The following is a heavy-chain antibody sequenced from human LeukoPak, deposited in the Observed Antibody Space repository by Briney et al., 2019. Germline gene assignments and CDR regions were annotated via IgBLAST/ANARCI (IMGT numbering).Heavy chain of an antibody. CDR2: IYYSGST. V-gene: IGHV4-39*01. D-gene: IGHD1-26*01. Sequence: SETLSLTCTVSGGSISSSNYYWGWIRQPPGKGLEWIGSIYYSGSTYYNPSLKSRVTISVDTSKNQFSLKLSSVTAADTAVHYCARHALVGSPADFDYWGQGTLVTVSS. CDR1: GGSISSSNYY. CDR3: ARHALVGSPADFDY. J-gene: IGHJ4*02.